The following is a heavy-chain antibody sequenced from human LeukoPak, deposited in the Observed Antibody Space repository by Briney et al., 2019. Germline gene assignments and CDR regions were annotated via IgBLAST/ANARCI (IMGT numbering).Heavy chain of an antibody. CDR2: ISGSGGST. V-gene: IGHV3-23*01. D-gene: IGHD5-24*01. J-gene: IGHJ2*01. Sequence: GGSLRLSCAAFEFTFSSCAMSWVRQAPGKGLEWVSAISGSGGSTYYADSVKGRFTISRDNAKNSLYLQMNSLRAEDTAVYYCARTAGGYNWWYFDLWGRGTLLTVSS. CDR1: EFTFSSCA. CDR3: ARTAGGYNWWYFDL.